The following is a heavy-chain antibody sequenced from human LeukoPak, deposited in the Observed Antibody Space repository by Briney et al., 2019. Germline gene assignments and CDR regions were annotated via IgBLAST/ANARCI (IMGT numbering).Heavy chain of an antibody. CDR2: IYTSGST. J-gene: IGHJ3*02. D-gene: IGHD3-10*01. CDR3: ARAAGGGSGSYGAFDI. Sequence: NPSETLSLTCTVSGGSISSGSYYWSWIRQPAGKGLEWIARIYTSGSTNNNPSLMSRVTISLDTSKTQFSLKLSSVTAADTAVYYCARAAGGGSGSYGAFDIWGQGTMVTVSS. CDR1: GGSISSGSYY. V-gene: IGHV4-61*02.